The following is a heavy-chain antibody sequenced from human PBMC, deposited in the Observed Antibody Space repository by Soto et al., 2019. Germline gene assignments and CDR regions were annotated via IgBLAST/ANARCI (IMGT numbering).Heavy chain of an antibody. D-gene: IGHD2-15*01. CDR1: GFTFSSYA. V-gene: IGHV3-23*01. Sequence: GGSLRLSCAASGFTFSSYAMSWVRQAPGKGLEWVSAISGSGGSTYYADSVKGRFTISRDNSKNTLYLQMNSLRAEDTAVYYCAKDSCSGGSCYADYWGQGTLVTVSS. CDR2: ISGSGGST. CDR3: AKDSCSGGSCYADY. J-gene: IGHJ4*02.